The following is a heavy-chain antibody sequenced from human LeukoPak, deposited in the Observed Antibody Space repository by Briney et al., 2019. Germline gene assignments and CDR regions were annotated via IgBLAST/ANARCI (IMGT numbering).Heavy chain of an antibody. CDR3: VRVNGYCSSTSCLGGFDS. CDR1: GFTFSSYS. V-gene: IGHV3-48*01. CDR2: ISSSSSIM. Sequence: GGSLRLSCEASGFTFSSYSMNWVRQAPGKGLEWVSFISSSSSIMYYADSVKGRFTVSRDNAKNSLFLQMNSLRAEDTAVYYCVRVNGYCSSTSCLGGFDSWGQGTLVTVSS. D-gene: IGHD2-2*03. J-gene: IGHJ4*02.